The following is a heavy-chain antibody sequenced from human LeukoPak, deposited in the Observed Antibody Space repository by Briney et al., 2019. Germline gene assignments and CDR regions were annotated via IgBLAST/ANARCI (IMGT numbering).Heavy chain of an antibody. D-gene: IGHD1-26*01. CDR1: GFTFSGHA. CDR3: LPELGAKNYFDY. V-gene: IGHV3-30*03. Sequence: PGMSLRLSCAASGFTFSGHAMHWVRQAPGKGLELLAYISHDGSYQYHVDSVKGRFTVSRDNSKNTLYLQMNSLSAEDSAVYYRLPELGAKNYFDYWGQGTLVTVPS. J-gene: IGHJ4*02. CDR2: ISHDGSYQ.